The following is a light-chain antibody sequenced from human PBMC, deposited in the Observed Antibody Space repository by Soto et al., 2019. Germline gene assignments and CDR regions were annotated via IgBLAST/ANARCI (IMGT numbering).Light chain of an antibody. V-gene: IGLV4-60*02. Sequence: QPVLTQSSSASASLGSSVNLTCTLSSGHISYITAGHPQQPGKAPRYLMMLGGAGIHKKGSGIHDRFSCSSSGADRYLTISRLQYDDEADYYCETWGSDTQVFGGGTKLTVL. J-gene: IGLJ2*01. CDR2: LGGAGIH. CDR1: SGHISYI. CDR3: ETWGSDTQV.